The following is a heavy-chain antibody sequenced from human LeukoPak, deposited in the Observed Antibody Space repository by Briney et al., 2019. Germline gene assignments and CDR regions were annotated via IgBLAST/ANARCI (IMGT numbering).Heavy chain of an antibody. CDR3: ARRLGGGYYYYMDG. D-gene: IGHD3-16*01. Sequence: PSETLSLTCAVSGYSISSGYYWGRIRQPPGKGLEWIGSIYHSGSTYYNPSLKSRVTISVDTSKNQVSLKLSSVTAADTAVYYCARRLGGGYYYYMDGWGKGTTVTVSS. V-gene: IGHV4-38-2*01. J-gene: IGHJ6*03. CDR1: GYSISSGYY. CDR2: IYHSGST.